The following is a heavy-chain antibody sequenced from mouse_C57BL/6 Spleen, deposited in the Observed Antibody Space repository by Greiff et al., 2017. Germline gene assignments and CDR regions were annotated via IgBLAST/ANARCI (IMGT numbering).Heavy chain of an antibody. CDR2: INPSSGYT. V-gene: IGHV1-7*01. CDR3: ARRYYEAMDD. CDR1: GYTFTSYW. D-gene: IGHD1-1*01. J-gene: IGHJ4*01. Sequence: QVQLQQSGAELAKPGASVKLSCKASGYTFTSYWMHWVNQRPGQGLEWIGYINPSSGYTKYNQKFKDQATLTADNSSSTAYMQLSSLTYEDSAVYYCARRYYEAMDDWGQGTSVTVSS.